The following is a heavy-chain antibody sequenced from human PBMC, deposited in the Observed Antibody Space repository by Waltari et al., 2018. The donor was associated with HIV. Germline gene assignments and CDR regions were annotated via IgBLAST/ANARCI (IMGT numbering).Heavy chain of an antibody. CDR3: ARGDYDYVWGSYRLASFDY. Sequence: EVQLVESGGGLVQPGGSLRLSCAASGFTFSSYWMSWVRQVPGKGLEWVANIKKDGSEKYYVDSVKGRFTISRDNAKNSLYLQMNSLRAEDTAVYYCARGDYDYVWGSYRLASFDYWGQGTLVTVSS. V-gene: IGHV3-7*04. CDR2: IKKDGSEK. J-gene: IGHJ4*02. CDR1: GFTFSSYW. D-gene: IGHD3-16*02.